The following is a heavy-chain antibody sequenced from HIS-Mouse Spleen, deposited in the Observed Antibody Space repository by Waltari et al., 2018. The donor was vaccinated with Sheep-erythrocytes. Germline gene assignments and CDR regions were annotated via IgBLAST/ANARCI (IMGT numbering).Heavy chain of an antibody. CDR2: INPNSGGT. J-gene: IGHJ4*02. CDR3: ASGVIPYGSGSYFLDY. D-gene: IGHD3-10*01. Sequence: QVQLVQSGAEVKKPGASVKVSCKASGYTFTGYYMHWVRQAPGQGLEWMGLINPNSGGTNYAQKFQGRVTMTRDTSISTAYMELSRLRSDDTAVYYCASGVIPYGSGSYFLDYWGQGTLVTVSS. V-gene: IGHV1-2*02. CDR1: GYTFTGYY.